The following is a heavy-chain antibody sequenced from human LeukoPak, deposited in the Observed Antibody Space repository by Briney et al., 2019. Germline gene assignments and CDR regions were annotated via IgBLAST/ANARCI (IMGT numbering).Heavy chain of an antibody. CDR2: IYYSGST. J-gene: IGHJ6*04. CDR3: ARDWGLGMDV. V-gene: IGHV4-31*03. CDR1: GGSISSGGYY. D-gene: IGHD3-16*01. Sequence: SQTLSLTCTVSGGSISSGGYYWSWIRQHPGKGLEWIGYIYYSGSTYYNPSLKSRVTISVDTSKNQSSLKLSSVTAADTAVYYCARDWGLGMDVWGKGTTVTVST.